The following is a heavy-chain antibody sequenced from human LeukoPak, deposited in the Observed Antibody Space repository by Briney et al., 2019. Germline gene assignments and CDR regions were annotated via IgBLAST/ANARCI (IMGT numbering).Heavy chain of an antibody. J-gene: IGHJ4*02. D-gene: IGHD3-22*01. CDR1: GYSFTSYW. CDR2: IYPGDSDT. CDR3: ATPPNPYYYDSSGYFGY. Sequence: KPGESLKISCKGSGYSFTSYWIGWVRQMPGKGLEWMGIIYPGDSDTRYSPSFQGQVTISADKPISTAYLQWSSLKASDTAMYYCATPPNPYYYDSSGYFGYWGQGTLVTVSS. V-gene: IGHV5-51*01.